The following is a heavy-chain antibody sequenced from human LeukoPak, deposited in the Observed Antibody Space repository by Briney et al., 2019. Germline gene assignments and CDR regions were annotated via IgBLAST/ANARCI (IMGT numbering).Heavy chain of an antibody. V-gene: IGHV3-73*01. CDR3: TRIYADSGWY. CDR1: GFKFSGSA. CDR2: IRSRASNYAT. J-gene: IGHJ4*02. Sequence: EGSLRLSCVGSGFKFSGSAIHWVRQASGKGLEWVGRIRSRASNYATAYAASLQGRFTISRDDSKDTAFLQINSVKTEDSAIYYCTRIYADSGWYWGQGTLVTVSS. D-gene: IGHD6-19*01.